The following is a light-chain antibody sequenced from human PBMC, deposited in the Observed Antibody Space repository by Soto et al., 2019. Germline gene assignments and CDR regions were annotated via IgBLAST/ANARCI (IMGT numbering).Light chain of an antibody. CDR2: DAS. CDR1: QSVSSN. J-gene: IGKJ5*01. Sequence: EIVMTQSPATLSVSPGERATITCRASQSVSSNLAWYQQKPGQAPRLLISDASTRATGIPARFSGSGSGTEFTLTVSSLQSEDFAVYYCQQYIKWPITFGQGTRLEIK. V-gene: IGKV3-15*01. CDR3: QQYIKWPIT.